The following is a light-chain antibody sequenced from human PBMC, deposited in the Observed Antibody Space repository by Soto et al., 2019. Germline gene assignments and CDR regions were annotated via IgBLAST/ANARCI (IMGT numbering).Light chain of an antibody. V-gene: IGLV1-47*01. J-gene: IGLJ2*01. CDR1: SSNIGTNY. Sequence: QSVLTQPPSASATPGQRVTISCSGSSSNIGTNYVYWYQHLPGTAPKLLIYRNDQRPSGVPDRFSGSMSGTAASLAIGGLRSEDEADYYCAAWDASLSGVVFGGGTKLTVL. CDR3: AAWDASLSGVV. CDR2: RND.